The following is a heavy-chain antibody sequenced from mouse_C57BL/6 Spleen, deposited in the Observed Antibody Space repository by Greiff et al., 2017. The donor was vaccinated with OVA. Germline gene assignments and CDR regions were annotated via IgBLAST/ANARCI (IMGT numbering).Heavy chain of an antibody. J-gene: IGHJ4*01. CDR1: GYTFTDYN. Sequence: EVKLQQSGPELVKPGASVKMSCKASGYTFTDYNMHWVKQSHGKSLEWIGYINPNNGGTSYNQKFKGKATLTVNKSSSTAYMELRSLTSEESAVYYCARGDYGYDVRAMDYWGKGTSVTVSS. V-gene: IGHV1-22*01. CDR2: INPNNGGT. CDR3: ARGDYGYDVRAMDY. D-gene: IGHD2-2*01.